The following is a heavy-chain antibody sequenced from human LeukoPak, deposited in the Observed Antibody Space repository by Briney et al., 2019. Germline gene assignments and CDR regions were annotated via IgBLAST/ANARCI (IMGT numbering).Heavy chain of an antibody. Sequence: SVKVSCKASGGTFSSYAISWVRQAPGQGLEWMGRIIPILGIANYAQKFQGRVTITADKSTSTAYMELSSLRSEDTAVYYCARESSAAKVNWFDPWGQGALVTVSS. CDR2: IIPILGIA. CDR3: ARESSAAKVNWFDP. J-gene: IGHJ5*02. V-gene: IGHV1-69*04. CDR1: GGTFSSYA. D-gene: IGHD6-19*01.